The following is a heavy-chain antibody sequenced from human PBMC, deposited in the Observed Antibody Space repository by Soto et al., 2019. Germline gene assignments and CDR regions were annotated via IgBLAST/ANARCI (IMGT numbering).Heavy chain of an antibody. Sequence: EVQLVESGGGLVQPGGSLRLSCAASGFTFSTYGMHWVRQAPGRGLEYISGISNNGGSTYYVNSVKGRFTISRDNSKNTLYLQMGSLRAEDMAVYYCARSAKVDWLNYHSYFMDVWGKGTTVTVSS. V-gene: IGHV3-64*01. CDR1: GFTFSTYG. CDR2: ISNNGGST. D-gene: IGHD3-9*01. CDR3: ARSAKVDWLNYHSYFMDV. J-gene: IGHJ6*03.